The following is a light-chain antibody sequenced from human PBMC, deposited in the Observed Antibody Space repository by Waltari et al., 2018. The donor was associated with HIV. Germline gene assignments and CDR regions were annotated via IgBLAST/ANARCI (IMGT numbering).Light chain of an antibody. CDR3: SSYTDFNTPHV. CDR2: EVN. CDR1: STDISGYDY. Sequence: QSALTQPPSASGSLGQSVTISCTGTSTDISGYDYVSWCQQLPGKAPKLLIFEVNKRPAGVPDRFSASGSDNRASLTVSGLQYEDEAEYYCSSYTDFNTPHVFGTGTKVTVL. V-gene: IGLV2-8*01. J-gene: IGLJ1*01.